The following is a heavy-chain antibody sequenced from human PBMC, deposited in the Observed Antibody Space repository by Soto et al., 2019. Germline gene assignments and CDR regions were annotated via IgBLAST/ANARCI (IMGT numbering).Heavy chain of an antibody. J-gene: IGHJ4*02. Sequence: ASVKVSCKASEYTFTNYYIHGVRQAPGQGPEWMGTMNPSGTTSSAQKFQGRVTMTRDTSTSTVYMELSSLRSEDSAVYFCARGPRPRFDYSGQGTLVAVSS. V-gene: IGHV1-46*01. CDR2: MNPSGTT. CDR3: ARGPRPRFDY. CDR1: EYTFTNYY.